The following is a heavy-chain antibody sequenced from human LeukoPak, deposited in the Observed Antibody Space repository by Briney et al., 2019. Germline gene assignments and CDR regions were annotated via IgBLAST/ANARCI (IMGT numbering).Heavy chain of an antibody. Sequence: SETLSLTCTVSGYSISSGYYWGWIRQPPGKGLEWIGSIYHSGSTYYNPSLKNRVTISVDTSKNQFSLKLSSVTAADTAVYYCARVSVVPAAIDYWGQGTLVTVSS. J-gene: IGHJ4*02. CDR2: IYHSGST. CDR3: ARVSVVPAAIDY. D-gene: IGHD2-2*01. CDR1: GYSISSGYY. V-gene: IGHV4-38-2*02.